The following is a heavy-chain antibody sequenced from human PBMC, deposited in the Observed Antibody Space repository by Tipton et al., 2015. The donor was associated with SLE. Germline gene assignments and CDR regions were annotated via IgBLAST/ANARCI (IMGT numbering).Heavy chain of an antibody. D-gene: IGHD5-18*01. CDR1: GGSISSGDYY. CDR3: ARGFLNPIQLWSYYYYYYGMDV. Sequence: TLSLTCTVSGGSISSGDYYWSWIRQPPGKGLEWIGEINHRGSTNYNPSLKSRFTISVDTSKNQFSLKLSSVTAADTAVYYCARGFLNPIQLWSYYYYYYGMDVWGQGTTVTVSS. V-gene: IGHV4-39*07. CDR2: INHRGST. J-gene: IGHJ6*02.